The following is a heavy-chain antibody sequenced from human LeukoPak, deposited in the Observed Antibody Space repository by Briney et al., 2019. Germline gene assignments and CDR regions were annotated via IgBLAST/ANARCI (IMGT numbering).Heavy chain of an antibody. CDR1: GFTFSSYA. CDR3: AKTEGITMIVVVITTLYYFDY. D-gene: IGHD3-22*01. Sequence: PGGSLRLSCAASGFTFSSYAMSGVRQAPGQGLEWVSAISGSGGSTYYADSVKGRVTISRDNSKNTLYLQMNSLRAADTAVYYCAKTEGITMIVVVITTLYYFDYWGQGTLVTVSS. CDR2: ISGSGGST. V-gene: IGHV3-23*01. J-gene: IGHJ4*02.